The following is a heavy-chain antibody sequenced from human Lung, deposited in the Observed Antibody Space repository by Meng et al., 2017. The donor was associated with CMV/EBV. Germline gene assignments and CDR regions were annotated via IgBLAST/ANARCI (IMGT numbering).Heavy chain of an antibody. V-gene: IGHV4-4*07. CDR1: GGSISSYY. Sequence: SETLSLTCTASGGSISSYYWSWIRQPAGKGLEWIGRIYTSGSTNYNPSFKSRVTISVDRYKNQFSLKLSSVTAADTAVYYCARALKPDGYSYDYYIDYWGQGTLVTVSS. CDR2: IYTSGST. CDR3: ARALKPDGYSYDYYIDY. D-gene: IGHD5-18*01. J-gene: IGHJ4*03.